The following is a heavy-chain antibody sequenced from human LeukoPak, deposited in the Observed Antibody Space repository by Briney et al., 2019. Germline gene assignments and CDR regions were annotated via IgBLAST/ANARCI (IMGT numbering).Heavy chain of an antibody. CDR1: GFTFSNAY. V-gene: IGHV3-15*07. Sequence: GRSLRLSCAASGFTFSNAYMNWVRQAPGKGLEWVGRIKPKTEGETTEYAAPVKDRFSISRDDSKSMMYLQMNSLKTEDTAVYYCITPLPYSAQGGQGTLVTVSS. J-gene: IGHJ4*02. CDR2: IKPKTEGETT. CDR3: ITPLPYSAQ. D-gene: IGHD2-21*01.